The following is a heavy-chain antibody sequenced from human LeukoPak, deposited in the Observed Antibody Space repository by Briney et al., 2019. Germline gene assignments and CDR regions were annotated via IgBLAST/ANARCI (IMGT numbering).Heavy chain of an antibody. CDR1: GGSISSYY. CDR2: IYYSGST. D-gene: IGHD2-21*01. V-gene: IGHV4-59*08. J-gene: IGHJ4*02. Sequence: PSETLSLTCTVSGGSISSYYWSWIRQPPGKGLEWIGYIYYSGSTYYNPSLKSRVTISVDTSKNQFSLKLSSVTAADTAVYYCARVPAAYPYCGGDCYSTYFDYWGQGTLVTVSS. CDR3: ARVPAAYPYCGGDCYSTYFDY.